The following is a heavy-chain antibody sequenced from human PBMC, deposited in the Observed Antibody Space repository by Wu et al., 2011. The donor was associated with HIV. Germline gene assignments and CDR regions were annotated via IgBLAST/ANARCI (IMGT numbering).Heavy chain of an antibody. J-gene: IGHJ4*02. Sequence: QVQLVQSGAEVKMPGSSVKVSCKASGGTFSSYAISWVRQAPGQGLEWMGRVIPRFITANYARKFQGRVTITADTSTSTAYMELSSLRSEDTAVYYCATETIEMTTNVKGRFDYWGQGTRGHRLL. CDR3: ATETIEMTTNVKGRFDY. D-gene: IGHD5-24*01. CDR2: VIPRFITA. V-gene: IGHV1-69*14. CDR1: GGTFSSYA.